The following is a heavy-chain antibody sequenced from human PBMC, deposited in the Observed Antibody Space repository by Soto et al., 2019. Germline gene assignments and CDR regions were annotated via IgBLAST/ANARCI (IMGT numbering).Heavy chain of an antibody. V-gene: IGHV4-59*08. CDR2: FYYSGST. D-gene: IGHD2-2*01. Sequence: PSETLSLTCTVSGGSISGYYWSWIRQPPGKGLEWIGYFYYSGSTDSNPSLKSRVTISVDTSKNQFSLKLSSVTAADTAVYYCARHSTISYWGQGTLVTVSS. J-gene: IGHJ4*02. CDR1: GGSISGYY. CDR3: ARHSTISY.